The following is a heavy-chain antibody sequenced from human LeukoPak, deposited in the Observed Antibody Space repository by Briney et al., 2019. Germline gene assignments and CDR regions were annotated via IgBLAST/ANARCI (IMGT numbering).Heavy chain of an antibody. D-gene: IGHD4-17*01. Sequence: QPGGFLRLSCEASGFTFNTYSMNWGRQAPGEGLQLVSYIESYSRIIHYADSVKGPFTISRDDAKNSLFLQMNSLRAEDTAIYYCARQGPNGDLDFWGQGTLVTVSS. CDR1: GFTFNTYS. V-gene: IGHV3-48*01. J-gene: IGHJ4*02. CDR2: IESYSRII. CDR3: ARQGPNGDLDF.